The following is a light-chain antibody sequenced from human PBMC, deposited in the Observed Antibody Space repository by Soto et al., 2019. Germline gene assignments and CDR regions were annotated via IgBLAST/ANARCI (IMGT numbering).Light chain of an antibody. Sequence: QSALTQPPSASGSPGQSVTISCTGTISDVGSYNYVAWYQQHPGKAPKLMIYEVTKRPSGVPDRFSGSKSGNTASLTISGLQAEDEADYYCCSYAGSNSGVFGTGTKLTVL. CDR3: CSYAGSNSGV. CDR1: ISDVGSYNY. J-gene: IGLJ1*01. V-gene: IGLV2-8*01. CDR2: EVT.